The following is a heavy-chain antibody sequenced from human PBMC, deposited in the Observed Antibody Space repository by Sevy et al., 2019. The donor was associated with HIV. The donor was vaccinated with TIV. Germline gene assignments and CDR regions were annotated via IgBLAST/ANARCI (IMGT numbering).Heavy chain of an antibody. CDR2: IYQSGSI. CDR1: GGSINSNNW. Sequence: SETLSLTCAVSGGSINSNNWWSWVRQPPGKGLEWIGEIYQSGSINYNPSLKSRVTISVDKSKKQFSLKVNSVTAADTAAYYWAGRLGFGELGAWYFDHWGQGTLVTVSS. V-gene: IGHV4-4*02. CDR3: AGRLGFGELGAWYFDH. J-gene: IGHJ4*02. D-gene: IGHD3-10*01.